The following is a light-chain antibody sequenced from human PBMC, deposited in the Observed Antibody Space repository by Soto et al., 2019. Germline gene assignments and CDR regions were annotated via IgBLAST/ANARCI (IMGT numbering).Light chain of an antibody. Sequence: EIVITQSPATLSVSPGERATLSCSASQSVSGNLAWYQQKPVQAPRLLIYAASTRATGIPVRFSGSGSGTELTLTISSLQSEDFAVYYCQQYKNWPPITFGQGTRLEI. J-gene: IGKJ5*01. CDR3: QQYKNWPPIT. V-gene: IGKV3-15*01. CDR2: AAS. CDR1: QSVSGN.